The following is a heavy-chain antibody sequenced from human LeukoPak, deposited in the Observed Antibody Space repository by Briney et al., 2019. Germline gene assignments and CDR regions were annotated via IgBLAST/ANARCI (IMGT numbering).Heavy chain of an antibody. CDR3: ARLRRSRLAEFDY. Sequence: SETLSLTCTVSGYSISSGYYWGWIRQPPGKGLEWIGSIYHSGITYYNPSLKSRVTISVDTSKNQFSLKLSSLTAADTAVYYCARLRRSRLAEFDYWGQGTLVTVSS. CDR2: IYHSGIT. V-gene: IGHV4-38-2*02. CDR1: GYSISSGYY. D-gene: IGHD3-3*02. J-gene: IGHJ4*02.